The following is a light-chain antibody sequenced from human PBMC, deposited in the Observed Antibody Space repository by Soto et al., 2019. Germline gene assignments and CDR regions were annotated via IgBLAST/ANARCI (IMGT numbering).Light chain of an antibody. V-gene: IGLV1-44*01. Sequence: QSVLTQPPSASGTPGQRVTISCSGSSSNTGSNTVNWYQQLPGTAPKLLIYSNNQRPSGVPDRFSASKSGTSASLAISGLQSEDEGDYYCAAWDDSLNGYVFGTGTKVTVL. CDR3: AAWDDSLNGYV. CDR1: SSNTGSNT. J-gene: IGLJ1*01. CDR2: SNN.